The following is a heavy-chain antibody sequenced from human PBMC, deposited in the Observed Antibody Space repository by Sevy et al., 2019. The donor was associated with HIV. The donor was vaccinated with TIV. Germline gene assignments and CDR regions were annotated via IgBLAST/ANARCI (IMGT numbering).Heavy chain of an antibody. CDR1: GFTFSSYD. Sequence: GGSLRLSCTASGFTFSSYDMNWVRQAPGKGLEWVSKISSSGSSIYYADSVKGRFTISRDNAKNSLNLQMNSLRAEDTAVYYCAGGFWSGFDYWGQGSLVTVSS. CDR3: AGGFWSGFDY. CDR2: ISSSGSSI. D-gene: IGHD3-3*01. J-gene: IGHJ4*02. V-gene: IGHV3-48*03.